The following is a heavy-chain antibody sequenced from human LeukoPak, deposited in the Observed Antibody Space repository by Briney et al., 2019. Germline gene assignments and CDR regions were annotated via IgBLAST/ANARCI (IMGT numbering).Heavy chain of an antibody. J-gene: IGHJ4*02. D-gene: IGHD6-13*01. CDR3: ARAYSGSWYWWYFDY. CDR2: IIPIFGTA. CDR1: GGTFSSYA. Sequence: ASVKVSCKASGGTFSSYAISWVRQAPGQGLEWMGGIIPIFGTANYAQKFQGRVTITADKSTSTAYMELSSLRSEDTVVYYCARAYSGSWYWWYFDYWGQGTLVTVSS. V-gene: IGHV1-69*06.